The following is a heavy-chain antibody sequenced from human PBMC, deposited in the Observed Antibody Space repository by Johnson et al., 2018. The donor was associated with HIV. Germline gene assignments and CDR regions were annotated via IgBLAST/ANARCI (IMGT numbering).Heavy chain of an antibody. CDR2: INSDGSST. CDR1: GFTFSSYW. J-gene: IGHJ3*01. Sequence: VQLVESGGGLVQPGGSLRLSCAASGFTFSSYWMHWVRQAPGKGLVWVSRINSDGSSTTYADSVKGRFTISRDNAKNTLYLQMTSLRAEDTAVYYCTTFERLDPWLVPPHAFDLWGQGTMVTVSS. CDR3: TTFERLDPWLVPPHAFDL. D-gene: IGHD6-19*01. V-gene: IGHV3-74*01.